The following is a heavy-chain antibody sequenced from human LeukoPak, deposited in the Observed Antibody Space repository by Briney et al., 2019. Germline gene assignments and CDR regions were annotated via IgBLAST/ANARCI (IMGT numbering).Heavy chain of an antibody. CDR1: GYKLTNYW. Sequence: GESLKISCKGSGYKLTNYWIAWVRRMPGKGLEWMGIIYPGDSDTRYSPSFQGQVTISADKSISTAYLQWRSLKASDTAMYYCARHIGYYYGSGENFDYWGQGTLVTVSS. D-gene: IGHD3-10*01. CDR2: IYPGDSDT. J-gene: IGHJ4*02. CDR3: ARHIGYYYGSGENFDY. V-gene: IGHV5-51*01.